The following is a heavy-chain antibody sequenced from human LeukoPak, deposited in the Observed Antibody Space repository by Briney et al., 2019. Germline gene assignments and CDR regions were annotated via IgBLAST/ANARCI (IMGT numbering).Heavy chain of an antibody. CDR3: ASAPTKTYYYDSSGNY. Sequence: KVSCKASGYTFTGYYMHWVRQAPGQGLEWMGRINPNSGGTNYAQKFQGRVTMTRDTSISTAYMELSRLRSDDTAVYYCASAPTKTYYYDSSGNYWGQGTLVTVSS. CDR1: GYTFTGYY. CDR2: INPNSGGT. D-gene: IGHD3-22*01. V-gene: IGHV1-2*06. J-gene: IGHJ4*02.